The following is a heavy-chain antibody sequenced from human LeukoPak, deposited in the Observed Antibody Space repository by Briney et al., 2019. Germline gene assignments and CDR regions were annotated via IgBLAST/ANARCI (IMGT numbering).Heavy chain of an antibody. Sequence: WASVTVSCKASGYTFTGYYMHWVRQAPGQGLEWMGWINPNSGGTNYAQKFQGRVTMTRDTSISTAYMELSRLRSDDTAVYYCARAGYCTNGVCVGGFDYWGPGTLVTVSS. CDR1: GYTFTGYY. CDR2: INPNSGGT. V-gene: IGHV1-2*02. D-gene: IGHD2-8*01. CDR3: ARAGYCTNGVCVGGFDY. J-gene: IGHJ4*02.